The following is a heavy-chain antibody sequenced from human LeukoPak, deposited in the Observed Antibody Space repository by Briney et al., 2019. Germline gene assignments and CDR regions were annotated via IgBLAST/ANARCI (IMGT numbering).Heavy chain of an antibody. J-gene: IGHJ3*02. CDR2: IWYDGSNK. Sequence: PGGSLRLSCEASGFTFSSYGMHWVRQAPGKGLEWVAVIWYDGSNKYYADSVKGRFTISRDNSKNTLYLQMNSLRAEDTAVYYCAKDLAYSSGWYDAFDIWGQGTMVTVSS. D-gene: IGHD6-19*01. V-gene: IGHV3-33*06. CDR3: AKDLAYSSGWYDAFDI. CDR1: GFTFSSYG.